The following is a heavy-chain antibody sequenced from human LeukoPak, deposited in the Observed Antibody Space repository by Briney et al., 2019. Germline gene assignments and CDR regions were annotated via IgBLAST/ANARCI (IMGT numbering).Heavy chain of an antibody. CDR2: ISGSGAST. CDR1: GFTFSSYA. D-gene: IGHD2-21*02. CDR3: AKLRGSAGDSPLVDY. Sequence: GGSLRLSCAASGFTFSSYAMSWVRQAPGKGLEWVSSISGSGASTYYADSVKGRFTISRDNSKNTLDLQMNSLRAEDTAVYYCAKLRGSAGDSPLVDYWGQGTLVTVSS. V-gene: IGHV3-23*01. J-gene: IGHJ4*02.